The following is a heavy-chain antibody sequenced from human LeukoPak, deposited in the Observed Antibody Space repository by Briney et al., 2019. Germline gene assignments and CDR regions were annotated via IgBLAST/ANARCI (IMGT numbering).Heavy chain of an antibody. D-gene: IGHD3-3*01. CDR1: GYTFTSYD. CDR3: ARASFWESPINWFDP. J-gene: IGHJ5*02. CDR2: MNPNSGNT. Sequence: ASVKVSCKASGYTFTSYDINWVRQATGQGLEWMGWMNPNSGNTGYAQKFQGRVTMTRDTSISTAYMELSRLRSDDTAVYYCARASFWESPINWFDPWGQGTLVTVSS. V-gene: IGHV1-8*01.